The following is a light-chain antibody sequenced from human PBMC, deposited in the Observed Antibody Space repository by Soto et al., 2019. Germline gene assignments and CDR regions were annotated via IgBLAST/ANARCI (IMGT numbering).Light chain of an antibody. Sequence: NVWTQSPGTLSLSPGETATLYCSASQSVSSRYLAWYQQKPGQAPRLLIYGASSRATGIPDRFSGCVSGTDFILTISILEPEDFARYYCHQYGSSPPVTFGQGTRLESK. CDR2: GAS. J-gene: IGKJ5*01. CDR3: HQYGSSPPVT. CDR1: QSVSSRY. V-gene: IGKV3-20*01.